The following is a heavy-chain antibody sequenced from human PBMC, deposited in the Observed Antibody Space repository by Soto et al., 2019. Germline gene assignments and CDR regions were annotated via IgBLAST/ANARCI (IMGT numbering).Heavy chain of an antibody. CDR3: STERLALKGYCSGGSCHNAFDI. CDR1: GFTFSNAW. J-gene: IGHJ3*02. CDR2: IKSKTDGGTT. Sequence: PGGSLRLACAACGFTFSNAWMSWVRQAPGKGLEWVGSIKSKTDGGTTDYAAPVKGRFTISRDDSKNTLYLQMISLKTEYTAVYYCSTERLALKGYCSGGSCHNAFDIWGQGTMVTVSS. V-gene: IGHV3-15*01. D-gene: IGHD2-15*01.